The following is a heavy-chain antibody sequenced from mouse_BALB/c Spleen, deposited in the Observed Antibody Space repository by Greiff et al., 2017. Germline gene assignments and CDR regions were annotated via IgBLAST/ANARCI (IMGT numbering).Heavy chain of an antibody. CDR2: ILPGSGST. Sequence: QVQLQQSGAELMKPGASVKISCKATGYTFSSYWIEWVKQRPGHGLEWIGEILPGSGSTNYNEKFKGKATFTADTSSNTAYMQLSSLTSEDSAVYYCARVYYDYDGRTYFDYWGQGTTLTVSS. V-gene: IGHV1-9*01. CDR3: ARVYYDYDGRTYFDY. D-gene: IGHD2-4*01. J-gene: IGHJ2*01. CDR1: GYTFSSYW.